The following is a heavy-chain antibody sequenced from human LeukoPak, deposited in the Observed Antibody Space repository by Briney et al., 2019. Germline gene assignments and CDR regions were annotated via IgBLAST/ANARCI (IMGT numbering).Heavy chain of an antibody. CDR1: GDNVSSNSGA. Sequence: SQTLSLTCVISGDNVSSNSGAWNWIRQSPSRGLEWLGRTYYRSRWYNDYAVSVNRRITINPDTSKNQFSLQLNSVTPEDTAVYYCARDRGLYSSSWYALDYWGQGTLVTVSS. V-gene: IGHV6-1*01. D-gene: IGHD6-13*01. CDR2: TYYRSRWYN. J-gene: IGHJ4*02. CDR3: ARDRGLYSSSWYALDY.